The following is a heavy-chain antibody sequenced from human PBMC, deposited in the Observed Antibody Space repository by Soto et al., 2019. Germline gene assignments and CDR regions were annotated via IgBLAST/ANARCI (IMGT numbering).Heavy chain of an antibody. CDR3: ASRFSHLRYYYYGMDV. V-gene: IGHV4-34*01. CDR2: INHSGST. Sequence: SETLSLTCAVYGGSFSGYYWSWIRQPPGKGLEWIGEINHSGSTNYNPSLKSRVTISVDTSKNQFSLKLSSVTAADTAVYYCASRFSHLRYYYYGMDVWGQGTTVTVSS. D-gene: IGHD3-3*01. CDR1: GGSFSGYY. J-gene: IGHJ6*02.